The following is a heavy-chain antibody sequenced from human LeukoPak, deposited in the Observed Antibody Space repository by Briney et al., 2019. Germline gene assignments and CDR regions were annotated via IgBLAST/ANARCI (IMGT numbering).Heavy chain of an antibody. CDR3: ARDHPTPTTGYMDV. CDR2: IYHSGST. CDR1: GGSISSSNW. D-gene: IGHD1-26*01. V-gene: IGHV4-4*02. J-gene: IGHJ6*03. Sequence: SGTLSLTCAVSGGSISSSNWWSWVRQPPGKGLEWIGEIYHSGSTNYNPSLKSRVTISVDKSKNQFSLKLSSVTAADTAVYYCARDHPTPTTGYMDVWGKGTTVTVSS.